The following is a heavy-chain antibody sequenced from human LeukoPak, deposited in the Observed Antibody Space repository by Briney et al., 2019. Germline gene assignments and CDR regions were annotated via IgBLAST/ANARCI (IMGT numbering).Heavy chain of an antibody. Sequence: GGSLRLSCAASGFTFSSYWMSWDRQAPGKGLEWVANIKQDGSEKYYVDSVKGRFTFSRDNAKNSLYLQMNSLRAEDTAVYYCARDTGLWFGELFNYWGQGTLVTVSS. V-gene: IGHV3-7*03. CDR3: ARDTGLWFGELFNY. J-gene: IGHJ4*02. D-gene: IGHD3-10*01. CDR1: GFTFSSYW. CDR2: IKQDGSEK.